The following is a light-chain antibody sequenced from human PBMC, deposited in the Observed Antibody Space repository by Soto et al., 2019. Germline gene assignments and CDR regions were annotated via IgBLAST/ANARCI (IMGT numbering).Light chain of an antibody. J-gene: IGLJ3*02. Sequence: NFMLNQPHSVSDSPGKTVTISCTGSGGSIASNYVQWYQQRPGSAPTIVIFEDNQRPSGVPDRFSGSIDTSSNSASLTISGLKTEDEADYYCQSYDSDSQGVFGGGTKLTVL. V-gene: IGLV6-57*02. CDR2: EDN. CDR3: QSYDSDSQGV. CDR1: GGSIASNY.